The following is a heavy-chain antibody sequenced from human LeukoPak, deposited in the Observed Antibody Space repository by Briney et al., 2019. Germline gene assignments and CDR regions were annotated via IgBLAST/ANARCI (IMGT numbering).Heavy chain of an antibody. V-gene: IGHV1-46*01. CDR1: GYTFTSYY. CDR3: TRGRFGEWDNWFDP. CDR2: INPSRGST. D-gene: IGHD3-10*01. Sequence: ASVKVSCKASGYTFTSYYIHWVRQAPGQGLEWMGMINPSRGSTSYAQKFQGGLTMTRDTSTSTVYMELSSLRSEDTAVYYCTRGRFGEWDNWFDPWGQGTLVTVSS. J-gene: IGHJ5*02.